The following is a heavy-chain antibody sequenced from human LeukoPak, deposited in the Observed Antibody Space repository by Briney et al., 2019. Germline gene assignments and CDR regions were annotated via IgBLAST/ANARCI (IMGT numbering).Heavy chain of an antibody. CDR2: IYYSGST. CDR1: GGSISSSSYY. D-gene: IGHD3-22*01. Sequence: SETLSLTCTVSGGSISSSSYYWGWIRQPPGKGLEWIGSIYYSGSTYYNPSLKSRVTISVDKSKNQFSLKLISVTAADTAVYYCVRDFYDSSSYDGFDIWGRGTMVTVSS. J-gene: IGHJ3*02. V-gene: IGHV4-39*07. CDR3: VRDFYDSSSYDGFDI.